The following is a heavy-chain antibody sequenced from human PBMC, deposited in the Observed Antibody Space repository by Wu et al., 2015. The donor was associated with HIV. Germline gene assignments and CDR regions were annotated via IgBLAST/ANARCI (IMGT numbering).Heavy chain of an antibody. J-gene: IGHJ3*01. CDR3: ARDGTFYYDASGYSFDL. D-gene: IGHD3-22*01. V-gene: IGHV1-69*13. CDR2: VIPRFGTA. Sequence: QVQLVQSGAEVKKPGSSVKVSCRASGGIFNSRAISWIRQAPGQGLEWMGRVIPRFGTANYAEKFVGRVMISADESITGYMELSGLTHEDTAVYYCARDGTFYYDASGYSFDLWGQGTMVIVSS. CDR1: GGIFNSRA.